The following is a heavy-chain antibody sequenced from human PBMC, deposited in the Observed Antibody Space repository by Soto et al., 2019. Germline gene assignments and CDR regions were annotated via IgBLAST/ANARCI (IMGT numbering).Heavy chain of an antibody. D-gene: IGHD6-19*01. Sequence: GGALRLSFVASGFTFSSYGIPWVRQAPGKGLEWVAVIASDGNTKYYADSVKGRFTISRDNYKKTLYLQMDSRRPEDTAVYYCAKEVAVAGDLDYWGHGTLVTVTS. CDR3: AKEVAVAGDLDY. CDR2: IASDGNTK. V-gene: IGHV3-30*18. CDR1: GFTFSSYG. J-gene: IGHJ4*01.